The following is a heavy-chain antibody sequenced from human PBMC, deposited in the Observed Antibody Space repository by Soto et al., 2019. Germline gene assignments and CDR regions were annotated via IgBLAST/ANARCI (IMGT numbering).Heavy chain of an antibody. J-gene: IGHJ5*02. V-gene: IGHV1-69*13. CDR1: GGTFSSYA. CDR2: IIPIFGTA. CDR3: ARGGSGSYFDVWANWFDP. Sequence: ASVKVSCKASGGTFSSYAISWVRQAPGQGLEWMGGIIPIFGTANYAQKFQGRVTITADESTSTAYMELSSLRSEDTAVYYCARGGSGSYFDVWANWFDPWGQGTLVTVSS. D-gene: IGHD1-26*01.